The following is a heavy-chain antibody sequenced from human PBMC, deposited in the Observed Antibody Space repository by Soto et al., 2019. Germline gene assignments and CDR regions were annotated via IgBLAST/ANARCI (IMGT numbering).Heavy chain of an antibody. J-gene: IGHJ4*02. V-gene: IGHV3-9*01. CDR1: GFNFGNYA. D-gene: IGHD6-25*01. CDR3: AKDKGGTPYYIDS. Sequence: VLLVESGGGLVQPGRSLRLSCAVSGFNFGNYAMHWVRQAPGKGLEWVAAINWNSDKVASAGSVLGRFTIFRDSATNSLHLQMNDLSTEDTALYYCAKDKGGTPYYIDSWGQGILVTVSS. CDR2: INWNSDKV.